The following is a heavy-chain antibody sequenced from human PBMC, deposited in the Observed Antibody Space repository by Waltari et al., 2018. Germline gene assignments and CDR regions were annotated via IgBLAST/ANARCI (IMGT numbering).Heavy chain of an antibody. V-gene: IGHV3-30*02. CDR2: IRYDGSNK. J-gene: IGHJ4*02. D-gene: IGHD6-13*01. Sequence: QVQLVESGGGVVQPGGSLRLSCAASGFTFSSYGMHWVRQAPGKGLEWVAFIRYDGSNKYYADSAKGRFTIYRDNSKNTLYLQMSSRRAEDTAVYYCAKLGIAATDRDYWGQGTLVTVSS. CDR1: GFTFSSYG. CDR3: AKLGIAATDRDY.